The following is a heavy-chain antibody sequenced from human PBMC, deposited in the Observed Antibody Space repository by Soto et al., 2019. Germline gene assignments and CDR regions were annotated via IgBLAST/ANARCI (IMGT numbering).Heavy chain of an antibody. CDR3: ARVPDY. V-gene: IGHV4-30-2*01. CDR2: MYHSGST. Sequence: QLQLQESGSGLVKPSQTLSLTCAVSGGAISSGGYSCSWTRQPPGKGLEWIVYMYHSGSTYCNPSLKRRLPTSIEKSNNQFSLKLSSVTAADTAVYDCARVPDYWRQVILVTLSS. CDR1: GGAISSGGYS. J-gene: IGHJ4*02. D-gene: IGHD2-2*01.